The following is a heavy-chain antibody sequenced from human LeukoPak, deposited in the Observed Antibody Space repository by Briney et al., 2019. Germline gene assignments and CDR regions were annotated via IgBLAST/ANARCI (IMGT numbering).Heavy chain of an antibody. CDR2: INHSGST. Sequence: PSETLSLTCAVYGGSFSGYHWSWIRQPPGKGLEWIGEINHSGSTNYNPSLKSRVTISVDTSKNQFSLKMSSVTAADTAVYYCARAEPSYYFDYWGQGTLVTVSS. CDR3: ARAEPSYYFDY. V-gene: IGHV4-34*01. D-gene: IGHD1-26*01. J-gene: IGHJ4*02. CDR1: GGSFSGYH.